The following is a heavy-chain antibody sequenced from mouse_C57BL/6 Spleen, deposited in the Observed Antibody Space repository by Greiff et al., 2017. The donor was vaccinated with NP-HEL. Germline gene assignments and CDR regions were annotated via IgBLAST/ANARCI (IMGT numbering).Heavy chain of an antibody. J-gene: IGHJ4*01. V-gene: IGHV1-4*01. CDR2: INPSSGYT. Sequence: QVQLQQSGAELARPGASVKMSCKASGYTFTSYTMHWVKQRPGQGLEWIGYINPSSGYTKYNQKFKDKATLTADKSSSTAYMQLSSLTSEDSAVYYCARWVNSFYAMDYWGQGTSVTVSS. CDR3: ARWVNSFYAMDY. D-gene: IGHD1-3*01. CDR1: GYTFTSYT.